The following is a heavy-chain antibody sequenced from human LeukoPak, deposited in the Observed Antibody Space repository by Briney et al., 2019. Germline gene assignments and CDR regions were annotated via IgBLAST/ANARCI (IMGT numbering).Heavy chain of an antibody. CDR2: ISSLSNAI. CDR1: GFIFSDYE. V-gene: IGHV3-48*03. D-gene: IGHD6-6*01. J-gene: IGHJ4*02. CDR3: ARESVASRRVEN. Sequence: GGSLRLSCAASGFIFSDYEMNWFRQAPGKGLEWVSYISSLSNAIYYADSVKGRFTISRDNAKNLLYLQMNSLRVEDTALYYCARESVASRRVENWGQGTLVTVSS.